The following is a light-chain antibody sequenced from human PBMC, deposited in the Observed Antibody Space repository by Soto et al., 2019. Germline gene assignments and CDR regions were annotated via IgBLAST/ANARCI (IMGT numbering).Light chain of an antibody. CDR2: LAS. V-gene: IGKV2-28*01. Sequence: DIVMTQSPLSLPVTPGEPASISCRSSQSLLHSNGYNYLDWYLQKPGQSPQLXIYLASNRASGVPDRFSGSGSGTDFTLKISRVEAEDFGVYYCIQTLQTPLTFGGGTKVDI. CDR1: QSLLHSNGYNY. J-gene: IGKJ4*01. CDR3: IQTLQTPLT.